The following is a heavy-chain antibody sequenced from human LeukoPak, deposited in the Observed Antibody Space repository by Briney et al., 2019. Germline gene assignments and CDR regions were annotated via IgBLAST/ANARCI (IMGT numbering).Heavy chain of an antibody. CDR1: GFTFSSYS. CDR3: AKAPCSSTTCYFDS. Sequence: GGSLRLSCAASGFTFSSYSMNWVRQAPGKGLEWVSSISSSSSYIYYADSVKGRFTISRDDSKNTLYLQMNSLRAEDTAVYYCAKAPCSSTTCYFDSWGQGTLVTVSS. J-gene: IGHJ4*02. V-gene: IGHV3-21*04. CDR2: ISSSSSYI. D-gene: IGHD2-2*01.